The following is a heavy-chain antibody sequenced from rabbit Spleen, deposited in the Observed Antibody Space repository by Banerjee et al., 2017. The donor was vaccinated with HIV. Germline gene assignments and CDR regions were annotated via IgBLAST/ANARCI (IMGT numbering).Heavy chain of an antibody. J-gene: IGHJ4*01. D-gene: IGHD4-1*01. CDR2: IYADIGST. CDR1: GFDFSSYY. V-gene: IGHV1S7*01. CDR3: ARETSSGWGVVSFYFNL. Sequence: QLKETGGGLVQPGGSLTLSCKASGFDFSSYYMSWVRQAPGKGLEWIGIIYADIGSTDYASWVNGRFTISSDNAQNTVDLQMNSLTAADTATYFCARETSSGWGVVSFYFNLWGQGTLVTVS.